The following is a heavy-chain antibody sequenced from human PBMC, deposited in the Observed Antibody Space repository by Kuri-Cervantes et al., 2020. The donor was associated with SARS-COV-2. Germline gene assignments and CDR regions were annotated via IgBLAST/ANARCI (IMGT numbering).Heavy chain of an antibody. CDR3: ARSPGNWNDGY. V-gene: IGHV3-21*01. CDR2: ISSSSSYI. D-gene: IGHD1-1*01. CDR1: GFTFSSYA. J-gene: IGHJ4*02. Sequence: GESLKISCAASGFTFSSYAMSWVRQAPGKGLEWVSSISSSSSYIYYADSVKGRFTISRDNAKNSLYLQMNSLRAEDTAVYYCARSPGNWNDGYWGQGTLVTVSS.